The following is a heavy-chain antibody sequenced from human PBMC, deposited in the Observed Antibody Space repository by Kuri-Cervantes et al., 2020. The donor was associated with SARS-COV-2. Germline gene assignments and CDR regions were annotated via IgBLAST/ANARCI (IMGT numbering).Heavy chain of an antibody. CDR2: IYYSGST. J-gene: IGHJ6*02. Sequence: LRPSFTASGGSISSYYWSWIRQPPGKGLEWIGYIYYSGSTNYNPSLKSRVTISVDTSKNQFSLKLSSVTAADTAVYYCRGYSTSSYYYYGMDVWGHGTTVTVSS. CDR3: RGYSTSSYYYYGMDV. D-gene: IGHD6-6*01. CDR1: GGSISSYY. V-gene: IGHV4-59*01.